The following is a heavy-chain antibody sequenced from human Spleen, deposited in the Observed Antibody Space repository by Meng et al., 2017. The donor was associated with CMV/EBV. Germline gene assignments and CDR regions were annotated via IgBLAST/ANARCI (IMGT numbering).Heavy chain of an antibody. D-gene: IGHD4-11*01. CDR3: VRDSRTYYLDY. Sequence: GESLKISCAASGFSFSSHDMHWVRQTPGKGLEWVGRARNKASSDSTSYAASVKGRFIVSRDDSKNSLYLQMNSLKTEDTAVYSCVRDSRTYYLDYWGPGTLVTVSS. V-gene: IGHV3-72*01. J-gene: IGHJ4*02. CDR1: GFSFSSHD. CDR2: ARNKASSDST.